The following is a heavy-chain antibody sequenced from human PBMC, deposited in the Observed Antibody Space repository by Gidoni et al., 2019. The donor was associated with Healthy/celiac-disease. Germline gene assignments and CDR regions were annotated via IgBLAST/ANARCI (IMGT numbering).Heavy chain of an antibody. CDR3: ARRLPYGGNSFWFDP. Sequence: EVQLVQSGAEVKKPGESLKISCKGSGYSFTSYWIGWVRQMPGKGLEWMGIIYPGDSDTRYSPSVQGQVTIAADKSISPAYLQWSSLKASDTAMYYCARRLPYGGNSFWFDPWGQGTLVTVSS. CDR1: GYSFTSYW. CDR2: IYPGDSDT. V-gene: IGHV5-51*01. D-gene: IGHD4-17*01. J-gene: IGHJ5*02.